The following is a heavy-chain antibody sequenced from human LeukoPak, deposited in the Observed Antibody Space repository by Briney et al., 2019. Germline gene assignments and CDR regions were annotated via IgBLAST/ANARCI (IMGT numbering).Heavy chain of an antibody. D-gene: IGHD6-13*01. CDR3: ARAYRGIAAAGTYFDY. J-gene: IGHJ4*02. CDR2: IYYSGST. CDR1: GGSISSYY. Sequence: SETLSLTCTVSGGSISSYYWSWIRQPPGKGLEWIGYIYYSGSTNYNPSLKSRVTISVDTSKNQFSLKLSSVTAADTAVYYCARAYRGIAAAGTYFDYWGQGTLVTVSS. V-gene: IGHV4-59*01.